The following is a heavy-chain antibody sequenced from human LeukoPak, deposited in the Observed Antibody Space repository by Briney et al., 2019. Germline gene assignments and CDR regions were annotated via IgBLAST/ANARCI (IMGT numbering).Heavy chain of an antibody. CDR1: GFTFSGYT. CDR3: ARATYGSGSYYFDY. D-gene: IGHD3-10*01. CDR2: LSGSGGTT. V-gene: IGHV3-21*01. J-gene: IGHJ4*02. Sequence: PGGSLRLSCAASGFTFSGYTINWVRQAPGKGLEWVSGLSGSGGTTYYADSVKGRFTISRDNAKNSLYLQMNSLRAEDTAVYYCARATYGSGSYYFDYWGQGTLVTVSS.